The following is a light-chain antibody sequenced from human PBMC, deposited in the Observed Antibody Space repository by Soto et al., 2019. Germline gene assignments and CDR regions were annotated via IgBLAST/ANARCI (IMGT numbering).Light chain of an antibody. CDR3: QQYSNSWT. J-gene: IGKJ1*01. CDR2: GAS. V-gene: IGKV3-20*01. CDR1: QSVSSGY. Sequence: EIVLTQSPGTLSLSPGETATLSCRASQSVSSGYLAWYQQKPGQSPTLLIYGASYRAAGTPDRFSGSGFGTDFTLTISRLEPEDFAVYYCQQYSNSWTFGQGTKV.